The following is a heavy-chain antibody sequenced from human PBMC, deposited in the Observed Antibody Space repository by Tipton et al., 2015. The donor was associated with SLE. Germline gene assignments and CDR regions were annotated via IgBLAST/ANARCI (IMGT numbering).Heavy chain of an antibody. CDR3: TRDGYTSSSVDS. J-gene: IGHJ4*02. D-gene: IGHD6-6*01. Sequence: RSLRLSCTASGFTFDYYAIHWVRQAPGKGLKWVSGISWNSGSIGYADSVKGRFTISRDNAKNSLFLQMNSLRAEDAGVYYCTRDGYTSSSVDSWGQGTLVTVSS. CDR2: ISWNSGSI. V-gene: IGHV3-9*01. CDR1: GFTFDYYA.